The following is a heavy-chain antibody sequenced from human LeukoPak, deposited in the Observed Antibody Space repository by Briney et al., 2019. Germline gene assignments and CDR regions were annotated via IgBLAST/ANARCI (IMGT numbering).Heavy chain of an antibody. CDR1: GFTFSSYS. V-gene: IGHV3-48*02. CDR3: ARDLGGYTYGYSFDY. CDR2: ISSSGTTK. Sequence: GGSLRLSCVASGFTFSSYSMNWVRQAPGKGLEWVSYISSSGTTKYYADSVKGRFTISRDNVKNSLYLQMNSLRDEDTAVYYCARDLGGYTYGYSFDYWGQGTLVTVSS. D-gene: IGHD5-18*01. J-gene: IGHJ4*02.